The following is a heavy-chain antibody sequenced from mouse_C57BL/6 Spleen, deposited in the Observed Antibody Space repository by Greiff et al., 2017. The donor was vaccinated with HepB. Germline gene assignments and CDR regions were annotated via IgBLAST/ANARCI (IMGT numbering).Heavy chain of an antibody. CDR3: RKHGATRDDYAMDY. Sequence: VQGVESGPGLVAPSQSLSITCTVSGFSLTSYGVDWVRQPPGTGLEWLGVLWGGGSTNYNSALKSRLSISKDNSKSQVFLKLNSLQTDETAMYYCRKHGATRDDYAMDYWGQGTSVTVSS. D-gene: IGHD1-1*01. CDR2: LWGGGST. V-gene: IGHV2-9*01. J-gene: IGHJ4*01. CDR1: GFSLTSYG.